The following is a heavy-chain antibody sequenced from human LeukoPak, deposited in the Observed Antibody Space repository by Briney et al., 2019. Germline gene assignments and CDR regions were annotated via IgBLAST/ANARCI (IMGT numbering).Heavy chain of an antibody. CDR2: IYTSGST. CDR3: ARDVGIAARPAVNWFDP. Sequence: SETLSLTCTVSGGSISSYYWSWIRQPAGKGLEWIGRIYTSGSTNYNPSLKSRVTMSVDTSKNQFSLKLSSVTAADTAVYYWARDVGIAARPAVNWFDPWGQGTLVTVSS. D-gene: IGHD6-6*01. CDR1: GGSISSYY. V-gene: IGHV4-4*07. J-gene: IGHJ5*02.